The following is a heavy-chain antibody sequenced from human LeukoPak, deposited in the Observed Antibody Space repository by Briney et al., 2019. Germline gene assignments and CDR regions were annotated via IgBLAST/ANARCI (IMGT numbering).Heavy chain of an antibody. CDR2: IYYSGST. V-gene: IGHV4-39*01. CDR1: GGSISSSRYY. D-gene: IGHD2-2*02. J-gene: IGHJ6*02. Sequence: SETLSLTCTVSGGSISSSRYYWGWIRQPPGKGLEWIGSIYYSGSTYYNPSLKSRVTISVDTSKNQFSLKLSSVTAADTAVYYCARPPYTNGMDVWGQGTTVTVSS. CDR3: ARPPYTNGMDV.